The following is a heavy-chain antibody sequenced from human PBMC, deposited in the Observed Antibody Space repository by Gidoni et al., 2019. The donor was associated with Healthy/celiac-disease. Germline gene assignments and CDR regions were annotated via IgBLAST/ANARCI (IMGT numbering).Heavy chain of an antibody. Sequence: QVQLQQWGAGLLKPSETLSLTGAVYGGSFSGYYWSWIRQPPGKGLEWIGEINHSGSTNYNPSLKSRVTISVDTSKNQFSLKLSSVTAADTAVYYCARAFVVVVAASNWFDPWGQGTLVTVSS. CDR3: ARAFVVVVAASNWFDP. D-gene: IGHD2-15*01. J-gene: IGHJ5*02. CDR1: GGSFSGYY. CDR2: INHSGST. V-gene: IGHV4-34*01.